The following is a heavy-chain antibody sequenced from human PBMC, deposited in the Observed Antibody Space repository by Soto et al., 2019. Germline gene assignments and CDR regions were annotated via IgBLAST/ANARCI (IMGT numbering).Heavy chain of an antibody. D-gene: IGHD1-1*01. Sequence: EVQLVESGAGLVQPGGSLRLSCAASGFTFSMYWMHWVRQVPGKGPEWVSRINDDGISTNYADSVKGRFTISRDNAKNTLYLQMNALRVEDTAVYYCTRGPRSTSTGTGAFWGQGTLVTVSS. J-gene: IGHJ4*02. CDR1: GFTFSMYW. V-gene: IGHV3-74*01. CDR2: INDDGIST. CDR3: TRGPRSTSTGTGAF.